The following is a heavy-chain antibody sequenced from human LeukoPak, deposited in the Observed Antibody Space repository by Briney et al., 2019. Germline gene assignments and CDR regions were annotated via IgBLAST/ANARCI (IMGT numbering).Heavy chain of an antibody. CDR3: AKDPGSDGWSCFDY. Sequence: GGSLRLSCAASGFTFSNYGMHWVRQAPGKGLEWVAFIRNDGNNKYYVDSVKGRFTISRDNSKNTLYLQMNSLRVEDTAVYYCAKDPGSDGWSCFDYWGQGTLVTVSS. CDR1: GFTFSNYG. V-gene: IGHV3-30*02. J-gene: IGHJ4*02. D-gene: IGHD6-19*01. CDR2: IRNDGNNK.